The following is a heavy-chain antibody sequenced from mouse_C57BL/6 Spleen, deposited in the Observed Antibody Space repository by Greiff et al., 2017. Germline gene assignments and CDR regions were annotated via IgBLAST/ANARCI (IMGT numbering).Heavy chain of an antibody. Sequence: QVQLQQSGAELVKPGASVKMSCKASGYTFTSYWITWVKQRPGQGLEWIGDIYPGSGSTNYNEKFKSKATLTVDTSSSTAYMQLSSLTSEDSAVYYCARGRDYDTIDYWGQGTTLTVSS. CDR1: GYTFTSYW. J-gene: IGHJ2*01. V-gene: IGHV1-55*01. D-gene: IGHD2-4*01. CDR2: IYPGSGST. CDR3: ARGRDYDTIDY.